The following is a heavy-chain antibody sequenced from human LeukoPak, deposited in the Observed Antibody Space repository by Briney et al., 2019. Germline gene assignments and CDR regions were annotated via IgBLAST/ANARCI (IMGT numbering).Heavy chain of an antibody. CDR1: GYTFTGYC. CDR3: ARARGYSYTTIDY. V-gene: IGHV1-2*02. D-gene: IGHD5-18*01. CDR2: INPNSGGT. Sequence: ASVKVSCKASGYTFTGYCMHWVRQAPGQGLEWMGWINPNSGGTNYAQKFQGRVTMTRDTSISTAYMELSRLRSDDTAVYYCARARGYSYTTIDYWGQGTLVTVSS. J-gene: IGHJ4*02.